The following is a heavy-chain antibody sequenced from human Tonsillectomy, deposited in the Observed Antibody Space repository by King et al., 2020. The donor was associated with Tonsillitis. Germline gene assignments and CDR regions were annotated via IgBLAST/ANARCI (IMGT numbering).Heavy chain of an antibody. CDR3: AKENWVPAAYRAYYGMDV. D-gene: IGHD2-2*01. J-gene: IGHJ6*02. Sequence: VQLVESGGGLVQPGGSLRLSCAASAFPFSSYAMSWVRQAPGKGLEWVSTISRSSGTTYYADSVKGRFTISRDNSKNTLYLQMSSLRAEDTAVYYFAKENWVPAAYRAYYGMDVWGQGTTVTVSS. V-gene: IGHV3-23*04. CDR1: AFPFSSYA. CDR2: ISRSSGTT.